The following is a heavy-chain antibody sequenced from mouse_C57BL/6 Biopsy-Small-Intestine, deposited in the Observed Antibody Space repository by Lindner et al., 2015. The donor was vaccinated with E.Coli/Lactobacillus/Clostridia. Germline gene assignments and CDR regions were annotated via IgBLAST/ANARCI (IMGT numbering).Heavy chain of an antibody. D-gene: IGHD1-1*01. CDR2: INPYNGDT. V-gene: IGHV1-20*01. CDR3: ALYGSSYYAMDY. J-gene: IGHJ4*01. Sequence: VQLQESGPELVKPGASVKISCKASGYSFTGYFMNWVMQSHGKSLEWIGRINPYNGDTFYNQKFKGKATLTVDKSSSTAHMELRSLTSEDSAVYYCALYGSSYYAMDYWGQGTSVTVSS. CDR1: GYSFTGYF.